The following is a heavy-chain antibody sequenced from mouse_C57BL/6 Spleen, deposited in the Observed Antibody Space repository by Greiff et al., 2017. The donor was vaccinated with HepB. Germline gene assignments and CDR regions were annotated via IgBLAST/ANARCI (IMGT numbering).Heavy chain of an antibody. CDR1: GFNIKDDY. Sequence: VQLQQSGAELVRPGASVKLSCTASGFNIKDDYMHWVKQRPEQGLEWIGWIDPENGDTEYASKFQGKATITADTSSNTSYLQLSILTSEDTAVYYCTMWGFAYWGQGTLVTVSA. CDR2: IDPENGDT. CDR3: TMWGFAY. J-gene: IGHJ3*01. V-gene: IGHV14-4*01.